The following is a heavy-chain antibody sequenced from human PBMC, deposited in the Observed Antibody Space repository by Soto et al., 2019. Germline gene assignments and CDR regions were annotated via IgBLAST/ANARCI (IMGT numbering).Heavy chain of an antibody. CDR3: ARGNEYGGNFDY. V-gene: IGHV1-8*01. D-gene: IGHD2-15*01. Sequence: QVQLVQSGAEVKKPGASVKVSCKASGYTFTSYDINWVRQATGQGLESMGWMNPNSANTAYAQKFQGRVTMTRNTSISTAYMELSSLRSEDTAVYYCARGNEYGGNFDYWGQGTLVTVSS. J-gene: IGHJ4*02. CDR2: MNPNSANT. CDR1: GYTFTSYD.